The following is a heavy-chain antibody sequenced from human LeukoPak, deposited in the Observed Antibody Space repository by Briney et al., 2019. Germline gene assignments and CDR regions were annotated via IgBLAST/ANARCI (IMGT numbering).Heavy chain of an antibody. CDR3: ARAGGGRFDP. Sequence: SETPSLTCTVSGDSISSGGYHWSWIRQHPGMGLEWIGYIHHSGSAYYNPSLKSRVTISVDTSKNQFSLKLSSVTAADTATYYCARAGGGRFDPWGQGNLVIVSS. CDR2: IHHSGSA. V-gene: IGHV4-31*03. CDR1: GDSISSGGYH. J-gene: IGHJ5*02. D-gene: IGHD3-10*01.